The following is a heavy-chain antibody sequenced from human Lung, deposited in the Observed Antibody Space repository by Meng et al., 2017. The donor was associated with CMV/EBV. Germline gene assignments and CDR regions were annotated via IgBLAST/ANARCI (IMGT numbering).Heavy chain of an antibody. CDR1: GGSVSSGSYY. V-gene: IGHV4-61*01. Sequence: SETLSLXCTVSGGSVSSGSYYWSWIRQPPGKGLEWIGYSYYSGSTNYNPSLKSQATISVDTSKKQCSLKLTPVTAAATAVYYCATDLDIGYGMDVWAQGTXVTVSS. J-gene: IGHJ6*02. CDR3: ATDLDIGYGMDV. CDR2: SYYSGST. D-gene: IGHD2-15*01.